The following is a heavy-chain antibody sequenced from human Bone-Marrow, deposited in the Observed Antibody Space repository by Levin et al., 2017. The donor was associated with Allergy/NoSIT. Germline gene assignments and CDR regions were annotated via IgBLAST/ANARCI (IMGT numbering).Heavy chain of an antibody. CDR1: GFTFSNYA. CDR3: AKSGRGNWFDS. J-gene: IGHJ5*01. V-gene: IGHV3-23*01. D-gene: IGHD1-26*01. Sequence: ASVKVSCAASGFTFSNYAMNWVRQAPGKGLEWVSGIKGDGDSTFYADSVKGQFTISRDNSKNTLYLQMNSLRAEDTAVYFCAKSGRGNWFDSWGQGTLVTVSS. CDR2: IKGDGDST.